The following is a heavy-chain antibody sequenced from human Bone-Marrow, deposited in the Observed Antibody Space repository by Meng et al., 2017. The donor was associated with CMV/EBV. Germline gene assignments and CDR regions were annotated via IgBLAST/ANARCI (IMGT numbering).Heavy chain of an antibody. D-gene: IGHD2-2*01. CDR2: MNPNSGNT. V-gene: IGHV1-8*01. CDR3: ARDRSRVVPAAPVGYYYYGMDV. CDR1: GYTFTSYD. J-gene: IGHJ6*02. Sequence: ASVKVSCKASGYTFTSYDINWVRQATGQGLEWMGWMNPNSGNTGYAQKFQGRVTMTRNTSISTAYMELSSLRSEDTAVYYCARDRSRVVPAAPVGYYYYGMDVWGQGTTVTVSS.